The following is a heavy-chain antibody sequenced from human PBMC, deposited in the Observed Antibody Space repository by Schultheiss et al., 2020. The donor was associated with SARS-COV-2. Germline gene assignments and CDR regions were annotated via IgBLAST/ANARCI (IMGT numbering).Heavy chain of an antibody. Sequence: SVKVSCKASGGTFSSYAISWVRQAPGQGLEWMGGIIPIFGTANYAQKFQGRVTITADKSTSTAYMELSSLRSEDTAVYYCTKWNDGDYFDYWGQGTLVTVSS. CDR1: GGTFSSYA. D-gene: IGHD1-1*01. V-gene: IGHV1-69*06. J-gene: IGHJ4*02. CDR3: TKWNDGDYFDY. CDR2: IIPIFGTA.